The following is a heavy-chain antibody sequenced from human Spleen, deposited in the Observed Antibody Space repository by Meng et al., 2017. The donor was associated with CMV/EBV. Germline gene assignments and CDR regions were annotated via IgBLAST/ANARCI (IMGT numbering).Heavy chain of an antibody. J-gene: IGHJ3*02. CDR3: ARQSDFDAFDI. CDR1: GGSISSTLYY. Sequence: SETLSLTCTVSGGSISSTLYYWGWIRQPPGKGLEWIGSIHHGGSTSYNPALKSRVTISVDTSTTHCSLRLSSVTAADTAVYYCARQSDFDAFDIWGQGTMVTVSS. V-gene: IGHV4-39*01. CDR2: IHHGGST. D-gene: IGHD3-3*01.